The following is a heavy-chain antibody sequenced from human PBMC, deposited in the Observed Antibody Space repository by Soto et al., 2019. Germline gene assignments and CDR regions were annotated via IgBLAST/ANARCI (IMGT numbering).Heavy chain of an antibody. V-gene: IGHV1-69*12. D-gene: IGHD3-10*01. Sequence: QVQLVQSGAEVKKPGSSVKVSCKASGGTFSRYAISWVRQAPGQGLEWMGGIIPIFGTANYAQKFQGRVTITADESTSTAYMELSSLRSEHTAVYYCVGMVRGVIITVGLADYWGQGTLVTVSS. CDR3: VGMVRGVIITVGLADY. J-gene: IGHJ4*02. CDR2: IIPIFGTA. CDR1: GGTFSRYA.